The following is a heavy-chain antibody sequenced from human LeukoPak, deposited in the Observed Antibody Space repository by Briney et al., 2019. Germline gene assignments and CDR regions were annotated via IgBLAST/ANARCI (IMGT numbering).Heavy chain of an antibody. D-gene: IGHD1-14*01. CDR2: ISGSGGTT. CDR1: GFTFSDYA. CDR3: AKLHNLNCDY. J-gene: IGHJ4*02. Sequence: GGSLRLSCAASGFTFSDYAMSWDRQAPGTGLEWVSTISGSGGTTYYADSVKGRFTISRDNSKNTLYLQMNSLRPEDTAVYYCAKLHNLNCDYWGLGTLATVSS. V-gene: IGHV3-23*01.